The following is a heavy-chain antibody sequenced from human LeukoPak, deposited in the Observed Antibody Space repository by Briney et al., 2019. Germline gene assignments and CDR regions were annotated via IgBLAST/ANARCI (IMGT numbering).Heavy chain of an antibody. CDR1: DDSINTYY. CDR2: TYYSGST. J-gene: IGHJ5*02. D-gene: IGHD2-2*01. CDR3: ARLAQLPASFDP. Sequence: SETLSLTCTVSDDSINTYYWSWIRLPPGKGLEWIGYTYYSGSTVYNPSFTSRVTISVDTSKKQFSLNLSSVTAADTAVYYCARLAQLPASFDPWGQGTLATASS. V-gene: IGHV4-59*08.